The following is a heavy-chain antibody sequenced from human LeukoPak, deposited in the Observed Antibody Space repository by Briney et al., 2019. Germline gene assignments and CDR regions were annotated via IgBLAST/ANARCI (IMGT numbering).Heavy chain of an antibody. V-gene: IGHV3-7*03. D-gene: IGHD3-10*01. Sequence: GGSLRLSCVASEFIFSDYGMSWVRQAPGKGLEWVANIKQGGREEKYVGSVKGRFPISRDDAKSTLYLQMDSLSGDDTAVYYCARDNGGWFDSWGRGTLVTVSS. CDR1: EFIFSDYG. CDR3: ARDNGGWFDS. CDR2: IKQGGREE. J-gene: IGHJ5*01.